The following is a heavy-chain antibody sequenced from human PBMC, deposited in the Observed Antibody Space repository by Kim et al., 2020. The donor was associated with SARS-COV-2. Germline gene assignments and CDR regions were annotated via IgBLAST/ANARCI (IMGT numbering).Heavy chain of an antibody. CDR2: ISYDGSNK. J-gene: IGHJ5*02. CDR3: ARASHGHDLDWFDP. CDR1: GFTFSSYA. D-gene: IGHD1-1*01. V-gene: IGHV3-30-3*01. Sequence: GGSLRLSCAASGFTFSSYAMHWVRQAPGKGLEWVAVISYDGSNKYYADSVKGRFTISRDNSKNTLYLQMNSLRAEDTAVYYCARASHGHDLDWFDPWGQGTLVTVSA.